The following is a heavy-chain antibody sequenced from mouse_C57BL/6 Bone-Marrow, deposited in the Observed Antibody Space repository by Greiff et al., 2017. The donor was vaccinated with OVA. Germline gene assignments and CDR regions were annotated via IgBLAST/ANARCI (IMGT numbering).Heavy chain of an antibody. V-gene: IGHV1-15*01. J-gene: IGHJ4*01. D-gene: IGHD2-4*01. CDR2: IDPETGGT. CDR3: THDCYYAMDY. CDR1: GYTFTDYE. Sequence: VQLQQSGAELVRPGASVTLSCKASGYTFTDYEMHWVKQTPVHGLEWIGAIDPETGGTAYNQKFKGKAILTADKSSSTAYMELRSLTSEDSAVYYWTHDCYYAMDYWGQGTSVTVSS.